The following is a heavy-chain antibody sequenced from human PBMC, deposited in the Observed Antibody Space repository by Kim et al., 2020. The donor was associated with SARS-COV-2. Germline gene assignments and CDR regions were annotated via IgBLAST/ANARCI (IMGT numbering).Heavy chain of an antibody. D-gene: IGHD3-22*01. Sequence: GGSLRLSCAASGFTFSSYAMHWVRQAPGKGLEYVSAISSNGGSTYYANSVKGRFTISRDNSKNTLYLQMGSLRAEDMAVYYCARTRYYYDSSGYSYYFD. CDR3: ARTRYYYDSSGYSYYFD. V-gene: IGHV3-64*01. J-gene: IGHJ4*01. CDR2: ISSNGGST. CDR1: GFTFSSYA.